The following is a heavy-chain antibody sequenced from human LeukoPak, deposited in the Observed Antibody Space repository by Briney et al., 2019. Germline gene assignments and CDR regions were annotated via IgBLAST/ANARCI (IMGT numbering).Heavy chain of an antibody. CDR3: STGNRGWQDY. V-gene: IGHV3-15*01. CDR1: GFDFRNAW. CDR2: IKRNTDPGTT. Sequence: GSLRLSCAASGFDFRNAWMSWVRQAPGKGLEWVAHIKRNTDPGTTSYVAPVEGRFTVSRDDSKNTLYLQMNSLKIEDTGVYYCSTGNRGWQDYWGRGTLVTVSS. D-gene: IGHD6-19*01. J-gene: IGHJ4*02.